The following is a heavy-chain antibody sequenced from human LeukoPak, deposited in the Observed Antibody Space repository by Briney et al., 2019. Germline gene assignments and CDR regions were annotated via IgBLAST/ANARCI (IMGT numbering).Heavy chain of an antibody. J-gene: IGHJ4*02. CDR1: GGSISSYY. CDR2: IYYSGST. D-gene: IGHD3-10*01. V-gene: IGHV4-59*01. CDR3: AREDYYGSGSPTGY. Sequence: SETLSLTCIVSGGSISSYYWSWIRQPPGKGLEWIGYIYYSGSTNYNPSLKSRVTISVDTSKNQFSLKLSSVTAADTAVYYCAREDYYGSGSPTGYWGQGTLVTASS.